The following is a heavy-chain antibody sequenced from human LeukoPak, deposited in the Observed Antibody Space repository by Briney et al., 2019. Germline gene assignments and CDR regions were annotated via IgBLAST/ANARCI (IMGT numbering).Heavy chain of an antibody. CDR3: ARATAMAHYCSGGSCYSGMFDY. D-gene: IGHD2-15*01. CDR2: IIPILGIA. J-gene: IGHJ4*02. Sequence: ASVKVSCKASGGTFSSYAISWVRQAPGQGLEWMGRIIPILGIANYAQKFQGRVTITADKSTSTAYMELSSLRSEDTAVYYCARATAMAHYCSGGSCYSGMFDYWGQGTLVTVSS. V-gene: IGHV1-69*04. CDR1: GGTFSSYA.